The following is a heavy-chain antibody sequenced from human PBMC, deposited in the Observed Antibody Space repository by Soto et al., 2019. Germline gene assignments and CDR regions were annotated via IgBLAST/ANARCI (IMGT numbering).Heavy chain of an antibody. CDR3: ARTTYGDYEKGAFYI. V-gene: IGHV4-39*01. CDR2: IYYSGST. CDR1: GGSISSSSYY. Sequence: QLQLQESGPGLVKPSETLSLTCTVSGGSISSSSYYWVWIRQPPGKGLEWIGSIYYSGSTYYNPSLKIRVTTSVDTSNNQFSVKLSSVTAADTAVYYCARTTYGDYEKGAFYIWGQGTMVTVSS. D-gene: IGHD4-17*01. J-gene: IGHJ3*02.